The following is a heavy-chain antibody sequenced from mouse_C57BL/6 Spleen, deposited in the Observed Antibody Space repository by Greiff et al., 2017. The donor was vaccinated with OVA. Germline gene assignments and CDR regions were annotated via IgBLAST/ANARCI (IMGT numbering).Heavy chain of an antibody. J-gene: IGHJ2*01. CDR3: ARGAAYFDY. Sequence: EVQVVEPGGGLVQPGGSLSLSCAASGFTFTDYYMSWVRQPPGKALEWMGFIRNKANGYTTEYSASVKGRLTISLDNSQSSLYLQLTALRAEDSATYYFARGAAYFDYWGQGTTLTVSS. V-gene: IGHV7-3*01. CDR2: IRNKANGYTT. CDR1: GFTFTDYY.